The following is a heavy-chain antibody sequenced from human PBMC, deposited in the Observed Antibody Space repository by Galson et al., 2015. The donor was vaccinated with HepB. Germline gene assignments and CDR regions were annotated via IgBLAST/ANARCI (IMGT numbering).Heavy chain of an antibody. Sequence: SLRLSCAASGFTFSSYAMSWVRQAPGKGLEWVSAISGSGGSTYYADSVKGRFTISRDNSKNTLYLQMNSLRAEDTAMYYCARHGYDFWSGYPRFRYYYMDVWGKGTTVTVSS. D-gene: IGHD3-3*01. CDR2: ISGSGGST. CDR3: ARHGYDFWSGYPRFRYYYMDV. V-gene: IGHV3-23*01. J-gene: IGHJ6*03. CDR1: GFTFSSYA.